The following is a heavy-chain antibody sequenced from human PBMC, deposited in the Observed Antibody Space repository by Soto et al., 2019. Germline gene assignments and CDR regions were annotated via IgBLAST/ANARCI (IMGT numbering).Heavy chain of an antibody. CDR1: GFIFSTYA. Sequence: TGGSLRLSCAASGFIFSTYAMHWVRQAPGKGLEWVAVISYDGSNKYYADSVKGRFTISRDNSKNTLYLQMNSLRAEDTAVYYCARDRSSWYGYYYGMDVWGQGTTVTVSS. V-gene: IGHV3-30-3*01. CDR3: ARDRSSWYGYYYGMDV. J-gene: IGHJ6*02. CDR2: ISYDGSNK. D-gene: IGHD6-13*01.